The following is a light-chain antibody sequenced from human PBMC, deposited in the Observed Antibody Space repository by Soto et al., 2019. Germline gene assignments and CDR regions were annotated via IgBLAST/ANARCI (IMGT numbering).Light chain of an antibody. CDR3: AGWDDSLNGRV. V-gene: IGLV1-44*01. CDR1: SSNIGSNT. Sequence: QSVLTQPPSASGTPGQRVTISCSGSSSNIGSNTVNWYQQLPGTAPKLLIYSNNQRPSGVPDRFSVSKSGTSASLAISGLQSADEADYYCAGWDDSLNGRVFGGGTKLTVL. J-gene: IGLJ3*02. CDR2: SNN.